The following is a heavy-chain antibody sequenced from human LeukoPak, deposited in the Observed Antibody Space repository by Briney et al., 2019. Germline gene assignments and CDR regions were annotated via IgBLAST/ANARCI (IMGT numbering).Heavy chain of an antibody. CDR2: IWYDGSNK. V-gene: IGHV3-33*01. D-gene: IGHD1-26*01. J-gene: IGHJ4*02. Sequence: GGSLRLSCAASGFTFSSYGMHWVRQAPGKGLEWVAVIWYDGSNKYYADSVKGRFTISRDNSKNKLYLQRNSLRAEDTAVYYFARGDGWELRAPFDSWGQGTLVTVSS. CDR1: GFTFSSYG. CDR3: ARGDGWELRAPFDS.